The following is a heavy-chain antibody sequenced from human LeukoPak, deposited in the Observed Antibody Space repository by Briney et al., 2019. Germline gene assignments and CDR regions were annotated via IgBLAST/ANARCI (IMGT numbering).Heavy chain of an antibody. D-gene: IGHD3-9*01. V-gene: IGHV4-38-2*02. J-gene: IGHJ4*02. CDR1: GHSISSGYY. Sequence: SETLSLTCAVSGHSISSGYYWGWIRQPPGKGLEWIGSIYHNENTYYNPSLKSRVTISVDTSKNQFSLKLSSVTAADTAVYYCARDPVLRYFDWLQGHFDYWGQGILVTVSS. CDR2: IYHNENT. CDR3: ARDPVLRYFDWLQGHFDY.